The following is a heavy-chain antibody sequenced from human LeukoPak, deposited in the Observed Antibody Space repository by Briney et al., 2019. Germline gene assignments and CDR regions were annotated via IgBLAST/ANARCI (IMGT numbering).Heavy chain of an antibody. J-gene: IGHJ6*04. D-gene: IGHD2-15*01. CDR2: INTNTGNP. Sequence: GASVKVSCKASGYTFTSYAMNWVRQAPGQGLEWMGCINTNTGNPTYAQGFTGRFVFSLDTSVSTAYLQISSLKAEDTAVYYCARETDGYCSGGSCYSVKDVWGKGTTVTVSS. V-gene: IGHV7-4-1*02. CDR3: ARETDGYCSGGSCYSVKDV. CDR1: GYTFTSYA.